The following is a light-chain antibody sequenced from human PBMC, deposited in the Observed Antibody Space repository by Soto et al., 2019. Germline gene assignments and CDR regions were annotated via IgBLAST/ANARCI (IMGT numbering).Light chain of an antibody. Sequence: QSVLTQPASVSGSPGQSITISGTGTSSDVGGYNYVSWYPQHPGKAPKRMIYEVSNRPLGVSNRFSGSESGNTASLTISGLQAEDEADYYCTSYTSSSTLDVFGTGTKVTLL. V-gene: IGLV2-14*01. CDR1: SSDVGGYNY. CDR2: EVS. J-gene: IGLJ1*01. CDR3: TSYTSSSTLDV.